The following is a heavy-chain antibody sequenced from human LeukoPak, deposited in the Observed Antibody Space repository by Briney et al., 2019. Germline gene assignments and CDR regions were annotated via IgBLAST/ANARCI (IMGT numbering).Heavy chain of an antibody. J-gene: IGHJ4*02. CDR2: ISDSGGST. CDR3: ARGDPWEQSPSLDY. V-gene: IGHV3-64*04. CDR1: GFPFSSYA. D-gene: IGHD1-26*01. Sequence: GGSLRLSCSASGFPFSSYAMHWVRQAPGKGLEYVSAISDSGGSTYYADSVKGRFTISRDNSKNTLYLQMNSLRAEDTAVYYCARGDPWEQSPSLDYWGQGTLVTVSS.